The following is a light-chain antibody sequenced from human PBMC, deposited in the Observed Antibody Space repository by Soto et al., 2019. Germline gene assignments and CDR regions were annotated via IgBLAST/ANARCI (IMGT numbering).Light chain of an antibody. CDR3: CSYAGRNILI. J-gene: IGLJ2*01. CDR1: SSDVGDYNL. CDR2: EVS. Sequence: QSVLTQPASMSGSPGQSITISCTGTSSDVGDYNLVSWYQRHPDKAPKLMIYEVSKRPSGVSNRFSGSKSGNTASLTISGLQAEDEADYYCCSYAGRNILIFGGGTKLTVL. V-gene: IGLV2-23*02.